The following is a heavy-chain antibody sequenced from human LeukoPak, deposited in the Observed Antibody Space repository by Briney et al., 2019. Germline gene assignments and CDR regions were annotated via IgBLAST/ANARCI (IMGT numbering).Heavy chain of an antibody. J-gene: IGHJ6*03. Sequence: PGGSLRLSCAASGFSFSTYTMNWVRQVPGKGLEWVSHISSSGSTIFYADSVKGRFTISRDNVQNTLSLQLNSPRGEDTALYYCARGYSWSSHSNYYYYMDVWGIGTTVTVSS. CDR1: GFSFSTYT. CDR2: ISSSGSTI. CDR3: ARGYSWSSHSNYYYYMDV. V-gene: IGHV3-48*01. D-gene: IGHD5-12*01.